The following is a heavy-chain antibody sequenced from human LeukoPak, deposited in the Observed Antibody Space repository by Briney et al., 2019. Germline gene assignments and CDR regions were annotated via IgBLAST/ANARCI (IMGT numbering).Heavy chain of an antibody. J-gene: IGHJ4*02. CDR3: ALGLEDIVVVVAAEVYFDY. CDR2: IYWDQDK. Sequence: RLRTVPLRSRRSGRSPCTREVGKGEIRQPPGKALDWLALIYWDQDKRYSPSLKGRLKITKDTSKTQVVLTMTNMDPVDRATYYCALGLEDIVVVVAAEVYFDYWGQGTLVAVSS. D-gene: IGHD2-15*01. V-gene: IGHV2-5*02. CDR1: GRSPCTREVG.